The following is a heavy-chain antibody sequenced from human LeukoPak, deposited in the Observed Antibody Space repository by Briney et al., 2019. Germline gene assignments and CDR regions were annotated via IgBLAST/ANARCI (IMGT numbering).Heavy chain of an antibody. D-gene: IGHD3-22*01. CDR3: ASSSYYYDSSGLDAFDI. V-gene: IGHV1-18*01. CDR2: ISAYNGNT. CDR1: GYTFTSYG. Sequence: ASVKVSCTASGYTFTSYGISWVRQAPGQGLEWMGWISAYNGNTNYAQKLQGRVTMTTDTSTSTAYMELRSLRSDDTAVYYCASSSYYYDSSGLDAFDIWGQGTMVTVSS. J-gene: IGHJ3*02.